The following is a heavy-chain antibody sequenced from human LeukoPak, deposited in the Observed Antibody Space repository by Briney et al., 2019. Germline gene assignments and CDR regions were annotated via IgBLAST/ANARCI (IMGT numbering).Heavy chain of an antibody. J-gene: IGHJ4*02. CDR2: IYYSGST. V-gene: IGHV4-39*07. D-gene: IGHD3-9*01. CDR1: GGSISSSSYY. CDR3: ARDPMPYYWLYPTVNYFDY. Sequence: SETLSLTCTVSGGSISSSSYYWGWIRQPPGKGLEWIGSIYYSGSTYYNPSLKSRVTISVDTSKNQFSLKLSSVTAADTAVYYCARDPMPYYWLYPTVNYFDYWGQGTLVTVSS.